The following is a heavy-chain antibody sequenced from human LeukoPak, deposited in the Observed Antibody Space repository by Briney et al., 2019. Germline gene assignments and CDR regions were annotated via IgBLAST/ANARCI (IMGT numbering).Heavy chain of an antibody. Sequence: GGSLRLSCAASGFTFSSYEMNWVRQAPGKGLEWVSYISSSGSSIYYADSVKGRFTISRDNAKNSLYLQMNSLRAEDTAVYYCARDPRCSSMSCYRSSFYGMDVWGQGTTVTVSS. V-gene: IGHV3-48*03. J-gene: IGHJ6*02. CDR3: ARDPRCSSMSCYRSSFYGMDV. CDR2: ISSSGSSI. CDR1: GFTFSSYE. D-gene: IGHD2-2*01.